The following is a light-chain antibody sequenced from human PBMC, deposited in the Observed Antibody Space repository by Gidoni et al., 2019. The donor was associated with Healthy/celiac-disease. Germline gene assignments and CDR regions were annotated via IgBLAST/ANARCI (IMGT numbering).Light chain of an antibody. CDR3: QAWDSSTGVV. CDR2: QDS. Sequence: SYELTQPPSVSVSPGQTASITCSGDKLGDKYACLYQQKPGQSPVLVIYQDSKRPSGIPERFSGSNSGNTATLTISGTQAMDEADYYCQAWDSSTGVVFGGGTKLTVL. CDR1: KLGDKY. J-gene: IGLJ2*01. V-gene: IGLV3-1*01.